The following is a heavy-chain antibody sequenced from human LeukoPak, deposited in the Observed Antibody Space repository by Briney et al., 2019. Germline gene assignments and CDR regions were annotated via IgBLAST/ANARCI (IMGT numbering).Heavy chain of an antibody. V-gene: IGHV1-18*04. CDR3: ARDIPCSSSWYSRRYYYYGMDV. J-gene: IGHJ6*04. D-gene: IGHD6-13*01. CDR2: ISAYNGNT. Sequence: ASVKVSCKASGYTFTSYGISWVRQAPGQGLEWMGWISAYNGNTNYAQKLQGRVTMTTDTSTSTAYMELRSLRSDDTAVYYCARDIPCSSSWYSRRYYYYGMDVWGKGTTVTVSS. CDR1: GYTFTSYG.